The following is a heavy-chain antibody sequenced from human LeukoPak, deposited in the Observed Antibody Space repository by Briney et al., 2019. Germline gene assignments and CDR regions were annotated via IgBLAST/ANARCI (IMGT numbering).Heavy chain of an antibody. Sequence: SETLSLTCTVSGASISSYNWSWIRQPAGKGLEGMGNIYYSGSTNYTSSLKSRVTISVDTSKNQISLKLRSVTAADTAVYYCARKGVSDLYYFDSWGQGTLVTVSS. J-gene: IGHJ4*02. CDR1: GASISSYN. CDR2: IYYSGST. CDR3: ARKGVSDLYYFDS. D-gene: IGHD3-16*01. V-gene: IGHV4-59*08.